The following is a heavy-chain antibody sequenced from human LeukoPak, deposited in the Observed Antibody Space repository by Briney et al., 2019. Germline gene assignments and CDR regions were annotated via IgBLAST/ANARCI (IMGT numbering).Heavy chain of an antibody. CDR3: ARDQLGSVGEY. CDR1: GGSINNYY. V-gene: IGHV4-59*01. Sequence: SETLSLTYIVSGGSINNYYWSWIRQPPGKGLEWIGYIYYTGSTNSNPSPKSRVIISVDTSTNQLSLKLHSVTAADTAVYYCARDQLGSVGEYWGRGTLVTVSS. CDR2: IYYTGST. J-gene: IGHJ4*02. D-gene: IGHD1-26*01.